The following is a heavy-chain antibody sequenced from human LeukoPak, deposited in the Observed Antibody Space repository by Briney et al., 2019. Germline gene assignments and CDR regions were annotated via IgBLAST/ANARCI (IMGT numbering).Heavy chain of an antibody. CDR1: GGSISSYY. V-gene: IGHV4-59*01. Sequence: SETLSLTCTVSGGSISSYYWSWIRQPPGKGLEWIGYTYYSGSTNYNPPLKSRVTISVDTSKNQFSLKLSSVTAADTAVYYCARGWSGDCYWGQGTLVTVSS. CDR3: ARGWSGDCY. D-gene: IGHD2-21*02. CDR2: TYYSGST. J-gene: IGHJ4*02.